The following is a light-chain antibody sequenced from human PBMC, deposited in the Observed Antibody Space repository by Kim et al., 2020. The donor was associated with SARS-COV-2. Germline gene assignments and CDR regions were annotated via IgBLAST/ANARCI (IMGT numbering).Light chain of an antibody. CDR2: DAS. CDR3: QQYGSSPQT. CDR1: QVISKSD. J-gene: IGKJ1*01. V-gene: IGKV3D-20*01. Sequence: PGEGATFSSGDSQVISKSDAAWYQQKPGQGPRLRNYDASTRATGIPDRFSGNGSGTDFTLTISRLEPEDFAVYYCQQYGSSPQTFGQGTKVDIK.